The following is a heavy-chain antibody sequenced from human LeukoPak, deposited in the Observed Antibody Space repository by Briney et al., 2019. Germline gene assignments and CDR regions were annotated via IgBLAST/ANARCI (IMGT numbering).Heavy chain of an antibody. D-gene: IGHD1-26*01. J-gene: IGHJ4*02. V-gene: IGHV3-7*02. CDR2: INQDGSEK. Sequence: GGSLRLSCAASGFTFSSYSMNWVRQAPGKRLEWVANINQDGSEKYYVDSVKGRFTISRDNAKNSLYLRMNSLRAEDTAVYYCATSGSYYDYWGQGTLVTVSS. CDR3: ATSGSYYDY. CDR1: GFTFSSYS.